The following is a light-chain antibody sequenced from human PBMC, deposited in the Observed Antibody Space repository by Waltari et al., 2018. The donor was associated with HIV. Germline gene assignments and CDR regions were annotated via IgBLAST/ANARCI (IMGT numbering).Light chain of an antibody. CDR1: SNNIGSYA. Sequence: QSALTQEASVSGTVGQTVPLSCTCASNNIGSYALGWSHQISHVAPKTVMFGDSLPSGIPDRFSASKSGTTASLTISGLQPEDEADYYCSAWDYSLSARVFGGGTRLTVL. J-gene: IGLJ3*02. CDR3: SAWDYSLSARV. CDR2: GDS. V-gene: IGLV1-36*01.